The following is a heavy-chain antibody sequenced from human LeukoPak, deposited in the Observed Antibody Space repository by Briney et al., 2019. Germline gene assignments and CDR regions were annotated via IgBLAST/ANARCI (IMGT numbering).Heavy chain of an antibody. CDR1: GFTFSSYS. J-gene: IGHJ4*02. D-gene: IGHD2-15*01. V-gene: IGHV3-21*01. CDR2: IGSTGAYI. Sequence: GGSLRLPCAASGFTFSSYSMNWVRQAPGKGLEWLSSIGSTGAYIFYADSVKGRFTISRDNAKNSLYLQMNSLRAEDTAVYYCARDRWELLRSVDYWGQGTLVTVSS. CDR3: ARDRWELLRSVDY.